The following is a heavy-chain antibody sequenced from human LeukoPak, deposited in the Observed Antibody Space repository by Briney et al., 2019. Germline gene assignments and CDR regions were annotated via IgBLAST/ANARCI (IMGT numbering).Heavy chain of an antibody. CDR1: GGSISSYY. CDR2: IYYSGST. Sequence: PSETLSLTCTVSGGSISSYYWSCIRQPPGKGLEWIGYIYYSGSTNYNPSLKSRVTISVDTSKNQFSLKLSSMTAADTAVYYCARLDLGSGSSHPPYFDYWGQGTLVTVSS. J-gene: IGHJ4*02. CDR3: ARLDLGSGSSHPPYFDY. V-gene: IGHV4-59*08. D-gene: IGHD3-10*01.